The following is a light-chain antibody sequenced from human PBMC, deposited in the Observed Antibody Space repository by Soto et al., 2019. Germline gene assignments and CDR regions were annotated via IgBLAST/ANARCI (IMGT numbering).Light chain of an antibody. CDR2: EVV. J-gene: IGLJ1*01. V-gene: IGLV2-8*01. CDR3: KSYAGSNTYV. CDR1: KNDVGFYDF. Sequence: QSALTQPPSASGSPGQSVTISCTGTKNDVGFYDFVSWYQHHPGKAPRLIIYEVVQRPSGVPDRFSGSKSGNTASPTVSGLQAADEADYFCKSYAGSNTYVFGSGTKVTVL.